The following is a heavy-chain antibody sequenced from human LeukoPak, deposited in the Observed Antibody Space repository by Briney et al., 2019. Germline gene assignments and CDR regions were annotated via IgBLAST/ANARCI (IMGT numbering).Heavy chain of an antibody. Sequence: ASVKVSCKASGYTFTGYYMHWVRQAPGQGLEWMGWINPYSGGTNYAQKFQGRVTMTRDTSISIAYMELSSLRSDDMAVFYCARGGQQLVRWREEQLDYWGQGTLVTVSS. D-gene: IGHD6-13*01. CDR2: INPYSGGT. V-gene: IGHV1-2*02. J-gene: IGHJ4*02. CDR3: ARGGQQLVRWREEQLDY. CDR1: GYTFTGYY.